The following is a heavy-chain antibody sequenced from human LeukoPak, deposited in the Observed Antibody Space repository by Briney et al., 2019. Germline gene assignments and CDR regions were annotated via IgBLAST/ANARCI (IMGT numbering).Heavy chain of an antibody. CDR3: AKDVRAVAGTGSHMDV. J-gene: IGHJ6*03. CDR2: ITWDGGNT. Sequence: GGSLRLSCAASGFSLEDYAMHWVRPAPGKGLEWVSLITWDGGNTYYADSVKGRFTISRDNGKNSLYLQMNSLRAEDTALYYCAKDVRAVAGTGSHMDVWGKRTTVTVSS. D-gene: IGHD6-19*01. CDR1: GFSLEDYA. V-gene: IGHV3-43D*03.